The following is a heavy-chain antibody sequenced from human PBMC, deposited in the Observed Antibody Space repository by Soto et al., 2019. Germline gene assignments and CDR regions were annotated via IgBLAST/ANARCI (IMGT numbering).Heavy chain of an antibody. D-gene: IGHD2-8*01. J-gene: IGHJ1*01. CDR3: ARDMNARFTQHFDL. V-gene: IGHV4-59*01. CDR1: GVSISPYR. CDR2: KCNTGNT. Sequence: WGTLCLTCTVSGVSISPYRWSWIRQVPEKGLEWVAYKCNTGNTNYNPAFQSRVMTSIETYKNQLSLKMTSMVAANTAVYYCARDMNARFTQHFDLWGQGKLVTVS.